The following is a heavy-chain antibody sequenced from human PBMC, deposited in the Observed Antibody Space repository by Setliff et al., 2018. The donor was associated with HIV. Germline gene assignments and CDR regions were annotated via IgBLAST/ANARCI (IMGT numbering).Heavy chain of an antibody. V-gene: IGHV4-59*11. CDR1: GGSMTTRF. CDR3: ARDISEGFFLERASEH. J-gene: IGHJ1*01. Sequence: PSETLSLTCTVSGGSMTTRFWSWIRQPPGKGLEWIGSVYYSGSTNYNPSLKSRVTISLDTSENQFSLNLNSVTAADTAVYYCARDISEGFFLERASEHWSQGTLVTVSS. CDR2: VYYSGST. D-gene: IGHD3-3*01.